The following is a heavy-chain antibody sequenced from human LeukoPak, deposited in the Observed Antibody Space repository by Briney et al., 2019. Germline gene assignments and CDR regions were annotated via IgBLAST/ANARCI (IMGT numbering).Heavy chain of an antibody. D-gene: IGHD3-22*01. CDR3: VKEPYDPYYFDS. J-gene: IGHJ4*02. Sequence: GGSLRLSCAASGFTFSSYIMNWVRQGPGMGLEWVSSVTSGSSYIYYADSVKGRFTISRDNAKNSLYLQMNSLRAEDTAFYYCVKEPYDPYYFDSWGQGVLVTVSS. CDR1: GFTFSSYI. V-gene: IGHV3-21*04. CDR2: VTSGSSYI.